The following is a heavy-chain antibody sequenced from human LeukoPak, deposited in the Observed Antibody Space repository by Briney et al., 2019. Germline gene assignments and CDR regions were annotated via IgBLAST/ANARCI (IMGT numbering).Heavy chain of an antibody. CDR1: GFTFSTYG. CDR3: ARLEMATITHAFDI. J-gene: IGHJ3*02. D-gene: IGHD5-24*01. Sequence: GGSPTLFCVGSGFTFSTYGMSWVRQAPGKGLEWVSVIYSGGSTYYADSVKGRFTISRHDPKNTLFLQMNSLRPEDTAVYYCARLEMATITHAFDIWGQGALVSVSS. V-gene: IGHV3-53*04. CDR2: IYSGGST.